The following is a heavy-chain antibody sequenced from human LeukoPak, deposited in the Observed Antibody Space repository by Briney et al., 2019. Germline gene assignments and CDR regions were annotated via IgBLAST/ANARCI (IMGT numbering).Heavy chain of an antibody. CDR3: ARDPLDGNFYFDY. D-gene: IGHD5-24*01. J-gene: IGHJ4*02. CDR2: FNGNGGGT. V-gene: IGHV1-2*02. Sequence: ASVKVSCKASGYTFTSYGISWVRQAPGQGLEWMGWFNGNGGGTKYAQKFQGRVTMTRDTSIDTDYMELTSLISDDTAVYYCARDPLDGNFYFDYWGQGTLVTVAS. CDR1: GYTFTSYG.